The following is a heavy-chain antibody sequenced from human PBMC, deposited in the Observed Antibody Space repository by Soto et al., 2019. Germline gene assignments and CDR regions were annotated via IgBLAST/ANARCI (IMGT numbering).Heavy chain of an antibody. V-gene: IGHV3-74*01. Sequence: GGSLRLSCAASGFTFTSYWMHWVRQSPGKGLVWVSRINPDGSRTSYADSVKGRFTISRDNAKNTLYLQMNSLGADDTAVYYCARVAVPPYLLAYWGHGTLVTVSS. J-gene: IGHJ4*01. CDR3: ARVAVPPYLLAY. D-gene: IGHD2-21*01. CDR2: INPDGSRT. CDR1: GFTFTSYW.